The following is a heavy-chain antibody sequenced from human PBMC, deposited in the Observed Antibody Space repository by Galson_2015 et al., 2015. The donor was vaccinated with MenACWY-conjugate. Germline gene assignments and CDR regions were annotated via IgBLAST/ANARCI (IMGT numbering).Heavy chain of an antibody. CDR3: VRTSAGGKFFYHGMEV. J-gene: IGHJ6*02. V-gene: IGHV4-4*08. CDR1: GGPIKNYY. Sequence: LSLTCTVSGGPIKNYYWSWIRQSPGKGLEWLASVHHGKASHNNPPLKSRVNLSVDKAKSLFPLNLYSVNPADTGVYYCVRTSAGGKFFYHGMEVWGQGTTVTVSS. D-gene: IGHD1-14*01. CDR2: VHHGKAS.